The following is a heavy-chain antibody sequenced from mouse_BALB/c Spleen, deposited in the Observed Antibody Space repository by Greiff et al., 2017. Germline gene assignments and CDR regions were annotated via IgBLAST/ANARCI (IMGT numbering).Heavy chain of an antibody. CDR3: TRSHYYGSRRDFDY. J-gene: IGHJ2*01. CDR2: IYPSDSYT. Sequence: VQLQQPGAELVRPGASVKLSCKASGYTFTSYWINWVKQRPGQGLEWIGNIYPSDSYTNYNQKFKDKATLTVDKSSSTAYMQLSSPTSEDSAVYYCTRSHYYGSRRDFDYWGQGTTLTVSS. CDR1: GYTFTSYW. D-gene: IGHD1-1*01. V-gene: IGHV1-69*02.